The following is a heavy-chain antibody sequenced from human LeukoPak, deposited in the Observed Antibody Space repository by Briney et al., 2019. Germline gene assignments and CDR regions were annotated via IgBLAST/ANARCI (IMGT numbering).Heavy chain of an antibody. V-gene: IGHV4-38-2*02. D-gene: IGHD3-10*01. CDR3: AKSNGYGLVDI. CDR2: IYHSGST. J-gene: IGHJ3*02. CDR1: GYSISSGYY. Sequence: SETLSLTCTVSGYSISSGYYWGWIRQPPGKGLEWIGSIYHSGSTYYNPSLKSRVTISVDTSRNQFSLKLTSVTAADTAVYYCAKSNGYGLVDIWGQGTMVTVSS.